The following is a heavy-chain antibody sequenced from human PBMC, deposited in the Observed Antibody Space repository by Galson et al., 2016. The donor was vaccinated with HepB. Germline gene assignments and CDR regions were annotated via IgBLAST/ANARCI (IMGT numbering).Heavy chain of an antibody. D-gene: IGHD5-24*01. CDR3: ARGLRWLQLGNDAFDI. CDR1: GFTFSSYA. V-gene: IGHV3-30-3*01. CDR2: ISYDGSLK. J-gene: IGHJ3*02. Sequence: SLRLSCAASGFTFSSYAMHWVRQAPGKGLEWVAVISYDGSLKYYADSVKARFTISRDSSTNTLYLQMNSLRAEDTALYYCARGLRWLQLGNDAFDIWGQGTMVTVS.